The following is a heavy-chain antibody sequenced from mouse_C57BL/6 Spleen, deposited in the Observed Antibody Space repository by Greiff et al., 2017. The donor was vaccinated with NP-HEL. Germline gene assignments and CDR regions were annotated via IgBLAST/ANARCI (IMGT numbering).Heavy chain of an antibody. CDR2: IHPRSGNT. Sequence: QVQLQQSGAELARPGASVKLSCKASGYTFTSYGISWVKQRTGQGLEWIGEIHPRSGNTYYNEKFKGKATLTADKSSSTAYMELRSLTSEDSAVYFCARRYGNYDYAMDYWGQGTSVTVSS. CDR1: GYTFTSYG. J-gene: IGHJ4*01. D-gene: IGHD2-1*01. V-gene: IGHV1-81*01. CDR3: ARRYGNYDYAMDY.